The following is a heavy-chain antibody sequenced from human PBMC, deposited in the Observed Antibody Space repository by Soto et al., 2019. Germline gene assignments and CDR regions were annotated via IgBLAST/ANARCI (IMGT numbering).Heavy chain of an antibody. CDR3: ARDQRGSGYYTYDYYGMDV. CDR2: IYYSGST. CDR1: GGSISSGGYY. D-gene: IGHD3-22*01. V-gene: IGHV4-31*03. J-gene: IGHJ6*02. Sequence: SETLSLTCTVSGGSISSGGYYWSWIRQHPGKGLEWIGYIYYSGSTYYNPSLKSRVTISVDTSKNQFSLKLSSVTAADTAVYYCARDQRGSGYYTYDYYGMDVWGQGTTLNVSS.